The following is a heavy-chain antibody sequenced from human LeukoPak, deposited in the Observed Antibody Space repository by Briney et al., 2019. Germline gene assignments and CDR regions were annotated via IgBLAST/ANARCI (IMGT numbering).Heavy chain of an antibody. D-gene: IGHD3-10*01. CDR3: AKDLYGSGSYGMFDY. CDR1: GFTFDDYA. J-gene: IGHJ4*02. V-gene: IGHV3-9*03. Sequence: GVSLSLSCGASGFTFDDYAMHWVRQAPGKGLEWVSGISWNSGSIGYADSVKGRFTISRDNAKNSLYLQMNSLRAEDMALYYCAKDLYGSGSYGMFDYWGQGTLVTVSS. CDR2: ISWNSGSI.